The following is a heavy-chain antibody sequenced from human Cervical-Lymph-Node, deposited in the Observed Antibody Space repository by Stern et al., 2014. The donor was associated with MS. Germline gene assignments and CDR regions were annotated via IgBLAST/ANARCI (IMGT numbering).Heavy chain of an antibody. V-gene: IGHV1-69*01. Sequence: VQLVQSGSVAKKPGSSVKVSCKVSGGTFSTERISWVRQAPGQGLEWMGSIIPIFGPAAYARQFQDRVTIIADESTSEVHMELSSLRSEDTGVYYCARLGSGYDSSYLDFWGQGSLVTVSS. CDR2: IIPIFGPA. CDR3: ARLGSGYDSSYLDF. J-gene: IGHJ4*02. CDR1: GGTFSTER. D-gene: IGHD5-12*01.